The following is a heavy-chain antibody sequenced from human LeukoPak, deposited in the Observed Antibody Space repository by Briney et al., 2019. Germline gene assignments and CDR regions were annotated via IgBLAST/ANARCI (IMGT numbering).Heavy chain of an antibody. J-gene: IGHJ4*02. Sequence: GESLNFSCKGSGYNFFSYWIAWVRQMPGKGLGWMGIIYPGDSDTRYSPSFEGQVTISADRTTTTAYLQWSSLKASDTAIYYCARRHNYGSESYSFFDLWGQGTLVTVSS. CDR3: ARRHNYGSESYSFFDL. V-gene: IGHV5-51*01. CDR1: GYNFFSYW. CDR2: IYPGDSDT. D-gene: IGHD3-10*01.